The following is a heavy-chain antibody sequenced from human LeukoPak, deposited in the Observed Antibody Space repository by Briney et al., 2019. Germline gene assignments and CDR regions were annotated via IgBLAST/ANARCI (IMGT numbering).Heavy chain of an antibody. CDR2: ISGSGGST. CDR3: AKDTPAGSNTY. V-gene: IGHV3-23*01. Sequence: GGSLRLSCAASGFTFNNYAMSWVRQAPGKGPEWLSAISGSGGSTTDADSVKGRFTTSRDNSKSTLYLQMNSLRAEDTAVYYCAKDTPAGSNTYWGQGTLVTVSS. J-gene: IGHJ4*02. D-gene: IGHD4-11*01. CDR1: GFTFNNYA.